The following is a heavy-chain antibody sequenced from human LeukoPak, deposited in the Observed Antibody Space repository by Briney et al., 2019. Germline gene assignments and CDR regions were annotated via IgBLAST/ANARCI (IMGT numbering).Heavy chain of an antibody. J-gene: IGHJ4*02. Sequence: GGSLRLSCSTSGFIFSNHFMHWVRQAPGKGLEYVSSIGPNGASTLYTDSVKDRFTISRDNSRNALYVQLTSLRLEDTALYYCVKDLTGTWSFDYWGQGTLVTVSS. D-gene: IGHD3-9*01. CDR1: GFIFSNHF. CDR2: IGPNGAST. V-gene: IGHV3-64*05. CDR3: VKDLTGTWSFDY.